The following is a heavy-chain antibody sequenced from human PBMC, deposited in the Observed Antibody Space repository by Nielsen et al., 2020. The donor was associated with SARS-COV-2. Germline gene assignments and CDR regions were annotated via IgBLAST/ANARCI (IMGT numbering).Heavy chain of an antibody. V-gene: IGHV3-21*04. CDR1: GFTFSSYS. J-gene: IGHJ5*02. CDR2: ISSSSSYI. Sequence: GESLKISCAASGFTFSSYSMNWVRQAPGKGLEWVSSISSSSSYIYYADSVKGRFTISRGNAKNSLYLQMNSLRAEDTALYYCAKDIEQWLLVDGYRRFDPWGQGTLVTVSS. D-gene: IGHD6-19*01. CDR3: AKDIEQWLLVDGYRRFDP.